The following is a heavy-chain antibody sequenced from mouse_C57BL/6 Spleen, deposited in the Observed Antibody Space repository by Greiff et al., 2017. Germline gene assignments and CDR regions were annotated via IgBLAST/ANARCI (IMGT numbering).Heavy chain of an antibody. J-gene: IGHJ1*03. V-gene: IGHV3-6*01. CDR1: GYSITSGYY. Sequence: EVKLVESGPGLVKPSQSLSLTCSVTGYSITSGYYWNWIRQFPGNKLEWMGYISYDGSNNYNPSLKNRISITRDTSKNQFFLKLNSVTTEDTATYYCASPLSSYWYFDVWGTGTTVTVSS. CDR3: ASPLSSYWYFDV. CDR2: ISYDGSN. D-gene: IGHD6-1*01.